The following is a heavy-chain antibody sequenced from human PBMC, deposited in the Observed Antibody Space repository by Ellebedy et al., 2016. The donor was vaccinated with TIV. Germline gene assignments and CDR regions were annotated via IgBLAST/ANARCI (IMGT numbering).Heavy chain of an antibody. CDR1: GYSFTSYW. J-gene: IGHJ1*01. V-gene: IGHV5-51*01. CDR2: IYPGDSDT. Sequence: PGGSLRLSCKGSGYSFTSYWIGWVRQMPGKGLEWMGIIYPGDSDTRYSPSFQGQVTISADKSISTAYLQWSSLKASDTAMYYCARIPDDGIAVAGPFQHWGQGTLVTVSS. CDR3: ARIPDDGIAVAGPFQH. D-gene: IGHD6-19*01.